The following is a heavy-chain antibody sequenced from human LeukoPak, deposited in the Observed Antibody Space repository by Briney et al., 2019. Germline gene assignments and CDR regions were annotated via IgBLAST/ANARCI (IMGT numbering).Heavy chain of an antibody. CDR1: GGSFSGYY. CDR3: ARGWGIDY. CDR2: IYYSGST. D-gene: IGHD3-16*01. Sequence: SETLSLTCAVYGGSFSGYYWSWIRQPPGKGLEWIGSIYYSGSTYYNPSLKSRVTISVDTSKNQFSLKLSSVTAADTAVYYCARGWGIDYWGQGTLVTVSS. J-gene: IGHJ4*02. V-gene: IGHV4-34*01.